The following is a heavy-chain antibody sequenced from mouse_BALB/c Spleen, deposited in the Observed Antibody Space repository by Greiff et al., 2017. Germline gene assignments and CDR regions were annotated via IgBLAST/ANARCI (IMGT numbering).Heavy chain of an antibody. CDR1: GFTFSSYA. V-gene: IGHV5-9-3*01. Sequence: EVKLVESGGGLVQPGGSLKLSCAASGFTFSSYAMSWVRQTPEKRLEWVATISSGGSYTYYPDSVKGRFTISRDNAKNTLYLQMSSLRSEDTAMYYCARHYYGYAYWGQGTLVTVSA. CDR3: ARHYYGYAY. D-gene: IGHD1-2*01. J-gene: IGHJ3*01. CDR2: ISSGGSYT.